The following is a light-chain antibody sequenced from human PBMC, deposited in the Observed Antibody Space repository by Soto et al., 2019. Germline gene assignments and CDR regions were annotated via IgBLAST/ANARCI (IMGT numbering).Light chain of an antibody. CDR3: QQYNSYPWT. V-gene: IGKV1-5*01. J-gene: IGKJ1*01. CDR2: DAS. CDR1: QSISSW. Sequence: DIQMTQSPSTRSASVGDRVTITCRASQSISSWLAWYQQKPGKAPKLLIYDASSLESGVPSRFSGSGSGTEFTLTISSLQPDYFATYYCQQYNSYPWTFGQGTKVEIK.